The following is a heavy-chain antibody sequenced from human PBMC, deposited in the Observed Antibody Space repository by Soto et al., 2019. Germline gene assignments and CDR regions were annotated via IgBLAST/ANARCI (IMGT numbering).Heavy chain of an antibody. CDR2: IYYSGST. J-gene: IGHJ4*02. V-gene: IGHV4-30-4*01. Sequence: SETLSLTCTVSGGSISSGDYYWSWIRQPPGKGLEWIGYIYYSGSTYYNPSLKSRVTISVDTSKNQFSLKLSSVTAADTAVYYCARALVVTAIEYFDYWGQGTLVTVS. D-gene: IGHD2-21*02. CDR3: ARALVVTAIEYFDY. CDR1: GGSISSGDYY.